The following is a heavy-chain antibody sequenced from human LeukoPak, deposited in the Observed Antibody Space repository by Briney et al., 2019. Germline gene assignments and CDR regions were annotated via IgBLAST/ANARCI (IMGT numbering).Heavy chain of an antibody. CDR2: ISGSGGST. J-gene: IGHJ4*02. Sequence: GGSLKLSCAASGFTFSSYAMSWVRQAPGKGLEWVSAISGSGGSTYYADSVKGRFTISRDNSKNTLYLQMNSLRAEDTAVYYCAKDSKMAAAGTRLGYWGQGTLVTVSS. CDR1: GFTFSSYA. V-gene: IGHV3-23*01. CDR3: AKDSKMAAAGTRLGY. D-gene: IGHD6-13*01.